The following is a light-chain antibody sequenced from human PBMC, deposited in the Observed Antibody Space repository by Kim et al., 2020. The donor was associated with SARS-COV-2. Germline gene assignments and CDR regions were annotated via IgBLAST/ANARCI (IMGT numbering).Light chain of an antibody. V-gene: IGLV2-8*01. J-gene: IGLJ3*02. CDR3: SSYAGSKV. CDR2: EVS. CDR1: SSDVGGYNY. Sequence: QSVLTQPPSASGSPGQSVTISCTGTSSDVGGYNYVSWYQQHPGKAPKLMIYEVSKWPSGVPDRFSGSKSGNTASLTVSGLQAEDEADYYCSSYAGSKVFGGGTQLTVL.